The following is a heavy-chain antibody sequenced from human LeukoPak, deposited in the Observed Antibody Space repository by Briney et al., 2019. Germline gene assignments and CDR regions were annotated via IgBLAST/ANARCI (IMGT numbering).Heavy chain of an antibody. CDR3: ARGDYGSNPDY. V-gene: IGHV1-18*01. D-gene: IGHD4-23*01. CDR1: GYTFTNYG. CDR2: ISGYSGNT. Sequence: ASVKVSCKASGYTFTNYGINWVRQAPGQGLEWMGWISGYSGNTNYAQKLQGRVTMTTDTSTTTAYMELRSLRSDDTAMYYCARGDYGSNPDYWGQGTLVTVSS. J-gene: IGHJ4*02.